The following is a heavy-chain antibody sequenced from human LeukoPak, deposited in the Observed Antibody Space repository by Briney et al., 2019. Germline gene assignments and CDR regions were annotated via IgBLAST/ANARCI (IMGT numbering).Heavy chain of an antibody. CDR3: ARDGRITIFGVVISWFDP. D-gene: IGHD3-3*01. Sequence: ASVTVSCKASGYTYTSYAMNWVRQAPGQGLEWMGWINTNTGNPTYTQGFTGRFVFSLDTSVSTAYLQISSLKAEDTAVYYCARDGRITIFGVVISWFDPWGQGTLVTVSS. CDR2: INTNTGNP. J-gene: IGHJ5*02. CDR1: GYTYTSYA. V-gene: IGHV7-4-1*02.